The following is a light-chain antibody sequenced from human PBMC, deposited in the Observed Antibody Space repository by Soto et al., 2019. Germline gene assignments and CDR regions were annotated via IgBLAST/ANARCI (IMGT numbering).Light chain of an antibody. CDR2: SNN. V-gene: IGLV1-47*01. CDR3: GIWDSSLSVWV. CDR1: SSNIGSNY. Sequence: QSVLTQPPSASGTPGQRVTISCSGSSSNIGSNYVYWYQQLPGTAPKVLIYSNNQRPSGIPDRFSGSKSGTSASLAICGLQSENEADYYCGIWDSSLSVWVFGGGTKRTAL. J-gene: IGLJ3*02.